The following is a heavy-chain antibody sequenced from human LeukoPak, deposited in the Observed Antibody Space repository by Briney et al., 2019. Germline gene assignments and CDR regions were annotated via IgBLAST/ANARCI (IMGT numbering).Heavy chain of an antibody. Sequence: PSETLSLTCTVSGVSISSYSWSWIRQPAGKGLDWIGRIYTSGSTNYNPSLKSRVTISVDTSKNQFSLKLSSVTAADTAVYYCASWMLAAAGTADYWGQGTLVTVSS. D-gene: IGHD6-13*01. CDR3: ASWMLAAAGTADY. V-gene: IGHV4-4*07. J-gene: IGHJ4*02. CDR1: GVSISSYS. CDR2: IYTSGST.